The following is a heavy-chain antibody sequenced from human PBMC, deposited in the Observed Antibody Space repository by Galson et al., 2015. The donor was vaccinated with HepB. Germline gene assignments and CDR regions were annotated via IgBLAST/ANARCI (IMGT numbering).Heavy chain of an antibody. J-gene: IGHJ3*02. D-gene: IGHD3-10*01. CDR1: GFSLSTSGVG. CDR2: IYWDDDK. V-gene: IGHV2-5*02. CDR3: ALNGAGEAASDAFDI. Sequence: PALVKPTQTLTLTCTFSGFSLSTSGVGVGRIRRPPGKALEWLALIYWDDDKRYSPSLKSRLTITKDTSKNQVVLTMTNMDPVDTATYYCALNGAGEAASDAFDIWGQGTMVTVSS.